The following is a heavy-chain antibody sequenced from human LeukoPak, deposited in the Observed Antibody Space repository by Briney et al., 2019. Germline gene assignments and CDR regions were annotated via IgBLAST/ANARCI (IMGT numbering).Heavy chain of an antibody. CDR3: ARYAAVAGTIKWFDP. CDR1: GGSFSGSY. CDR2: INHSGGT. D-gene: IGHD6-19*01. V-gene: IGHV4-34*01. J-gene: IGHJ5*02. Sequence: SETLSLTCAVYGGSFSGSYWSWIRQPPGKGLEWIGGINHSGGTNYNPSLKGRVTISVDTSKNQCSLKLSSVTAADTAVYYCARYAAVAGTIKWFDPWGQGTLVTVSS.